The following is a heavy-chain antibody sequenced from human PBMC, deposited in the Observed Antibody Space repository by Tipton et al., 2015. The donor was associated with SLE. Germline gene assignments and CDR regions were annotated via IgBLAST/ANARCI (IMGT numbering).Heavy chain of an antibody. CDR3: AREGRLGVYGFDI. D-gene: IGHD3-10*01. Sequence: SLRLSCAASGFTFSSYEMNWVRQAPGKGLEWVSYISSSGSTIYYADSVKGRFTISRDNAKNSLYLQMNSLRAEDTAVYYCAREGRLGVYGFDIWGPGTMVTVSS. CDR2: ISSSGSTI. V-gene: IGHV3-48*03. CDR1: GFTFSSYE. J-gene: IGHJ3*02.